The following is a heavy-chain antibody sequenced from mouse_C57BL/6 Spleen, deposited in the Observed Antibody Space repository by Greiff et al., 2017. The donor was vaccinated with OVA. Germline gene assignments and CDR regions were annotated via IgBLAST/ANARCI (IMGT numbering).Heavy chain of an antibody. D-gene: IGHD2-5*01. J-gene: IGHJ2*01. Sequence: EVHLVESGPVLVKPGPSVKISCKASGFTFTDYYMHWVKQSHGKSLEWIGLVYPYNGGTSYNQKFKGKATLTVDTSSSTAYMELNSLTSEDSAVYYCAAYYSNSYYFDYWGQGTTLTVSS. CDR3: AAYYSNSYYFDY. CDR1: GFTFTDYY. CDR2: VYPYNGGT. V-gene: IGHV1-36*01.